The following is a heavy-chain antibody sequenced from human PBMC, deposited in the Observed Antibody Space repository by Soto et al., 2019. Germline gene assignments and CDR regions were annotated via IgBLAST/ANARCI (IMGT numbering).Heavy chain of an antibody. CDR1: GFTFSIYS. CDR2: ISSSSSTI. D-gene: IGHD3-3*01. Sequence: GGSLRLSCAASGFTFSIYSMNWVRQAPGKGLEWVSYISSSSSTIYYADSVKGRFTISRDNAKNSLYLQMNSLRDEDTAVYYCARESRFLEWLSLNWFDPWGQGTLVTVS. CDR3: ARESRFLEWLSLNWFDP. J-gene: IGHJ5*02. V-gene: IGHV3-48*02.